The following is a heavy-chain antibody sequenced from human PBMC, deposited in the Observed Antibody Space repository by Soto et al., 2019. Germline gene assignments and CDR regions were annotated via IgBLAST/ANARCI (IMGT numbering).Heavy chain of an antibody. V-gene: IGHV3-23*01. CDR1: GFTFSSYA. J-gene: IGHJ4*02. CDR3: ARRGSGSYYDY. Sequence: EVQLLESGGGLVQPGGSLRLSCAASGFTFSSYAMRWVRQAPGKGLEWVSAISGSSGSTYYADSVKGRFTISRDNSKNTVYLQMNSLRGEDTAVYYCARRGSGSYYDYWGQGTLVTVSS. D-gene: IGHD1-26*01. CDR2: ISGSSGST.